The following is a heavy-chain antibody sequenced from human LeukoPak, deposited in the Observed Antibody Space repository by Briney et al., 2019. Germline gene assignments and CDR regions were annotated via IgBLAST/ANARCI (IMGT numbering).Heavy chain of an antibody. V-gene: IGHV3-7*01. CDR1: GFTFSTSN. D-gene: IGHD1-26*01. CDR3: ARGLVGATLYYYYYYMDV. Sequence: PGGSLRLSCAGSGFTFSTSNMNWVRQAPGKGLEWVANIKQDGSEKYYVDSVKGRFTISRDNAKNSPYLQMNSLRAEDTAVYYCARGLVGATLYYYYYYMDVWGKGTTVTVSS. J-gene: IGHJ6*03. CDR2: IKQDGSEK.